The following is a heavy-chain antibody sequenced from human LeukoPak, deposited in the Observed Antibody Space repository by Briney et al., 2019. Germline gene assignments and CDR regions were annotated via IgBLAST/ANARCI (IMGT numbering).Heavy chain of an antibody. CDR1: GFTFSSYA. J-gene: IGHJ4*02. CDR3: AKAKDIVLMVLYFDY. CDR2: ISNNGGGT. V-gene: IGHV3-23*01. Sequence: PGGSLRLSCAASGFTFSSYAMSWVRQAPGKGLEWVSTISNNGGGTYYADSVKGRFTISRDNSKNTLYLQMNSLRAEDTAVYYCAKAKDIVLMVLYFDYWGQGTLVTVSS. D-gene: IGHD2-8*01.